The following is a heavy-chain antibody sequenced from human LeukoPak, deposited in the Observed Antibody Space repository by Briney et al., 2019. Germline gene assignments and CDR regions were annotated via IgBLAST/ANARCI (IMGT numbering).Heavy chain of an antibody. CDR3: VRKVATGD. J-gene: IGHJ4*02. CDR2: VKSDGTAT. CDR1: GFTFSSHL. V-gene: IGHV3-74*01. Sequence: GGSLRHSCAASGFTFSSHLMHWVREAQGTGRVWGSSVKSDGTATNNADSVKGRFTIARDNAKNTLYLQMNRLRVEDTAVYYRVRKVATGDGGQGTLVTVSS. D-gene: IGHD3-10*01.